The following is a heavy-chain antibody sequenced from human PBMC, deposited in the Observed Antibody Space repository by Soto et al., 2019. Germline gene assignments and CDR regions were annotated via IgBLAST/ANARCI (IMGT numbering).Heavy chain of an antibody. D-gene: IGHD6-19*01. CDR3: ARHIKYSSGWVYYYYYMDV. CDR1: GGSISSYY. J-gene: IGHJ6*03. CDR2: IYYSGST. V-gene: IGHV4-59*08. Sequence: PSETLYLTCTVSGGSISSYYWSWIRQPPGKGLEWIGYIYYSGSTNYNPSLKSRVTISVDTSKNQFSLKLSSVTAADTAVYYCARHIKYSSGWVYYYYYMDVWGKGTTVNVS.